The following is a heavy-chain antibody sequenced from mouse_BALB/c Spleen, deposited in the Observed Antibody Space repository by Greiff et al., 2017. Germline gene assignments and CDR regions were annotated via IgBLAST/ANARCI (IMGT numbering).Heavy chain of an antibody. CDR3: TRGTARARAMDD. D-gene: IGHD3-2*01. CDR1: GYSFTSYW. V-gene: IGHV1-5*01. CDR2: IYPGNSDT. Sequence: EVQLQQSGTVLARPGASVKMSCKASGYSFTSYWMHWVKQRPGQGLEWIGAIYPGNSDTSYNQKFKGKAKLTAVTSASTAYMELSSLTNEDSAVYYCTRGTARARAMDDWGQGTSVTVSS. J-gene: IGHJ4*01.